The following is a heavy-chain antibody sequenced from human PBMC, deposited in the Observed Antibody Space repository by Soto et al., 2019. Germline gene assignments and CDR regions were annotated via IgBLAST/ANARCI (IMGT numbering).Heavy chain of an antibody. CDR2: IIPIVGTG. CDR3: ARVVILVPTASTHYYYDMDV. J-gene: IGHJ6*02. Sequence: QVQLVQSVAEVRKPGSSVTVSCKASGGTFSNYAISWVRQAPGQGLEWMGGIIPIVGTGSYAQKFQGRVTITAAEPTTTAYMELSSMRFEDTAVYYCARVVILVPTASTHYYYDMDVWGPGTKVTVSS. CDR1: GGTFSNYA. V-gene: IGHV1-69*01. D-gene: IGHD2-2*01.